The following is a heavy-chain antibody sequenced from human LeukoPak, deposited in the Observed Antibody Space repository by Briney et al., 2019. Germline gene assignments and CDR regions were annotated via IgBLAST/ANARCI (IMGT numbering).Heavy chain of an antibody. J-gene: IGHJ4*02. Sequence: GGSLRLSCAASGFTFSSYWMSWVRQAPGKGLEWVSAISGSGGSTYYADSVKGRFTISRDNSKNTLYLQMNSLRAEDTAVYYCAKDQRFLEWLYDYWGQGTLVTVSS. V-gene: IGHV3-23*01. CDR3: AKDQRFLEWLYDY. CDR1: GFTFSSYW. CDR2: ISGSGGST. D-gene: IGHD3-3*01.